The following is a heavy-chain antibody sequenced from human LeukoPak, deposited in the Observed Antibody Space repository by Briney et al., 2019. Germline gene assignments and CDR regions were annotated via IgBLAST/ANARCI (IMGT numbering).Heavy chain of an antibody. CDR2: ISYDESNK. J-gene: IGHJ4*02. CDR3: AKDEASCGSCYLS. D-gene: IGHD2-15*01. Sequence: GRSLRLSCAASGFTFSSYGMHWVRQAPGKGLEWVAVISYDESNKYYADSVKGRFTISRDNSKNTLYLQMNSLRAEDTAVYYCAKDEASCGSCYLSWGQGTLVTVSS. CDR1: GFTFSSYG. V-gene: IGHV3-30*18.